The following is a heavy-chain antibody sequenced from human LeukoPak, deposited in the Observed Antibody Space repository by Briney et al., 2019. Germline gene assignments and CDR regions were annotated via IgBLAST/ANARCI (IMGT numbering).Heavy chain of an antibody. CDR1: GFTFSSYG. D-gene: IGHD2-15*01. V-gene: IGHV3-23*01. CDR3: ARVLRYCSGGNCYSGGLGYMDV. Sequence: GGSLRLSCAASGFTFSSYGMSWVRQAPGKGLEWVSAISGSGGSTYYADSVKGRFTISRDNAKNSLFLQMNSLRAEDTAVYYCARVLRYCSGGNCYSGGLGYMDVWGKGTTVTISS. J-gene: IGHJ6*03. CDR2: ISGSGGST.